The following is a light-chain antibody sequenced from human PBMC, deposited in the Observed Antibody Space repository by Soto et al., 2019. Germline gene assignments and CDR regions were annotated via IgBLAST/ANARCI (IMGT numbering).Light chain of an antibody. CDR2: DAS. CDR3: QQHNEYGLT. Sequence: DIQMTQSPSTLSASVGDRVTITCRASQSISNWLAWYQQKPGKAPNLLIYDASTLESGVPSRFSGSGSGTELTLTISSLQPDDLATYYCQQHNEYGLTFGGGTKVEIK. V-gene: IGKV1-5*01. J-gene: IGKJ4*01. CDR1: QSISNW.